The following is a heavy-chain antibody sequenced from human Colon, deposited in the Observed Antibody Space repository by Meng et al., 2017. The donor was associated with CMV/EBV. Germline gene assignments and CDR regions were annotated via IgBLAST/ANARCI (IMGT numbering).Heavy chain of an antibody. CDR1: GFTFSSYE. CDR2: ISSSGSTI. Sequence: LSLTCAASGFTFSSYEMNWVRQAPGKGLEWVSYISSSGSTIYYADSVKGRFTISRDNAKNSLYLQMNSLRAEDTAVYYCASSRPISGYYGGFDYWGQGTLVTVSS. D-gene: IGHD3-22*01. J-gene: IGHJ4*02. V-gene: IGHV3-48*03. CDR3: ASSRPISGYYGGFDY.